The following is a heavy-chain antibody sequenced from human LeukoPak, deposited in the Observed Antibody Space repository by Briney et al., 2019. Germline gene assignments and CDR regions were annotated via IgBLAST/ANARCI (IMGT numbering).Heavy chain of an antibody. V-gene: IGHV3-7*03. D-gene: IGHD1-26*01. Sequence: PGGALRLSCAASGFTFSSYWMTWVRQAPGKGLEWVADINQDGSDKYYVDSVKGRFTISRDNAKNSLYLQMNSRRVEDTAVYYCARDRSLGCDHWGQGTLVIVSS. CDR3: ARDRSLGCDH. CDR2: INQDGSDK. CDR1: GFTFSSYW. J-gene: IGHJ4*02.